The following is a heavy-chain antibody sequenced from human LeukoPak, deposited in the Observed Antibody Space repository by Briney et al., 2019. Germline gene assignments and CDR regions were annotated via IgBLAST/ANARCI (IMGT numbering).Heavy chain of an antibody. CDR3: ATDRHYRVTTSLRFEY. J-gene: IGHJ4*02. D-gene: IGHD2-21*02. Sequence: PGRSLRLSCAASGFIFSTYAMHWVRQAPGKGLEWVAVVAYDGTNQYYADSVKGRFSISRENSKNTLYLQMNSLRGEDTAVYYCATDRHYRVTTSLRFEYWGQGTLVTVSS. V-gene: IGHV3-30*04. CDR1: GFIFSTYA. CDR2: VAYDGTNQ.